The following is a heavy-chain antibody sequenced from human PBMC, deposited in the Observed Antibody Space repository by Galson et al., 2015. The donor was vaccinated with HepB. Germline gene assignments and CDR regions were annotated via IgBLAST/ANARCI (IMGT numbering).Heavy chain of an antibody. CDR3: ARDAEFALGRITMLLVTAGGSYFDY. Sequence: SLRLSCAASRFTFRTSAMSWVRQAPGKGLEWVSTISGSGDNTFYADSVEGRFTIPRDNSKNMLYLQMNSLRAEDTAVYYCARDAEFALGRITMLLVTAGGSYFDYWGQGTLVTVSS. D-gene: IGHD3-10*02. J-gene: IGHJ4*02. CDR1: RFTFRTSA. V-gene: IGHV3-23*01. CDR2: ISGSGDNT.